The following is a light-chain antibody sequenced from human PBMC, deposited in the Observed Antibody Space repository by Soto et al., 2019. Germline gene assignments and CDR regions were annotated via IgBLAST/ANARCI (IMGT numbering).Light chain of an antibody. V-gene: IGKV2-28*01. CDR1: QSLLQSDGNTY. CDR2: LGS. CDR3: MQALQAPLT. J-gene: IGKJ1*01. Sequence: IVMTQTPISLSVTPGQPASISCKSSQSLLQSDGNTYLDWYLQKPGQSPQLLIYLGSNRASGVPDRFSGSGSGTDFTLKISRVEAEDVGLYYCMQALQAPLTFGQGTKVDIK.